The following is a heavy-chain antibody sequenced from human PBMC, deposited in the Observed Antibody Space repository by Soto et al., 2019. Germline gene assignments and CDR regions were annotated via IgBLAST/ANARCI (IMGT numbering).Heavy chain of an antibody. J-gene: IGHJ6*03. CDR1: GGSISSYY. V-gene: IGHV4-59*01. CDR3: ARIVVVPAAIDQGYYYYYYMDV. Sequence: SETLSLTCTVSGGSISSYYWSWIRQPPGKGLEWIGYIYYSGSTNYNPSLKSRVTISVDTSKNQFSLKLSSVTAADTAVYYCARIVVVPAAIDQGYYYYYYMDVWGKGTTVTAP. CDR2: IYYSGST. D-gene: IGHD2-2*01.